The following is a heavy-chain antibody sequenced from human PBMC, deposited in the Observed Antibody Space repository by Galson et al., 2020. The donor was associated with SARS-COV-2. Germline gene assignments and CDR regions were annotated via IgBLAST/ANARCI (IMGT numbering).Heavy chain of an antibody. D-gene: IGHD4-4*01. CDR2: IYYTGST. V-gene: IGHV4-59*01. CDR1: GGFMASYH. J-gene: IGHJ6*03. CDR3: ARADYSQSHYDYYYMDV. Sequence: SETLSLTCSVSGGFMASYHWSWIRQPPGKGLEWIGHIYYTGSTNYHPSFKSRVTMSVDTSKNQFSLRLNSVTPADTAVYYCARADYSQSHYDYYYMDVWGKGTTVTVSS.